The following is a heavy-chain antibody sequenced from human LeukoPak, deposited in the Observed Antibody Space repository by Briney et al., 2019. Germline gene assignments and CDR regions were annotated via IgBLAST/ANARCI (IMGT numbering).Heavy chain of an antibody. CDR3: ARSRQQLALIDY. CDR1: GDTFTDYY. V-gene: IGHV1-2*02. J-gene: IGHJ4*02. CDR2: INPKSGGT. Sequence: ASVKVSCKASGDTFTDYYMHWVRQAPGQGLEWMGWINPKSGGTNYAQKFQGRVTMTRDTSISTAYMELSRLRSDDTAVYYCARSRQQLALIDYWGQGTLVTVSS. D-gene: IGHD6-13*01.